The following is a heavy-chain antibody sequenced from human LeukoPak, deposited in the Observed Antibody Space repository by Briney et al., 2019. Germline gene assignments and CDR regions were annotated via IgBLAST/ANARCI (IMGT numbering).Heavy chain of an antibody. CDR2: IYHSGST. V-gene: IGHV4-30-2*01. CDR3: AKDGRFGESPYYYYGMDV. Sequence: SQTLSLTCTVSGGSISSGGYYWSWIRQPPGKGLEWIGYIYHSGSTYYNPSLKSRVTISVDRSKNQFSLKLSSVTAADTAVYYCAKDGRFGESPYYYYGMDVWGQGTTVTVSS. J-gene: IGHJ6*02. CDR1: GGSISSGGYY. D-gene: IGHD3-10*01.